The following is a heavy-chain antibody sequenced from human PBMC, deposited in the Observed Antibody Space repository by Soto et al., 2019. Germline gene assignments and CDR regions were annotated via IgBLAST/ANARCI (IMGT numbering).Heavy chain of an antibody. CDR3: AGTTSHQWYYMDV. CDR1: GDSVSSNSAA. J-gene: IGHJ6*03. Sequence: QVQLQESGPGLVKPSQTLSLTCAISGDSVSSNSAAWNWIRLSPSGGLEWLARTYYRSRWYNDYAVSVRSRITVHPDTSKTQFSLQLTSVTPEDTAVFYCAGTTSHQWYYMDVWGKGTRVTVSS. CDR2: TYYRSRWYN. V-gene: IGHV6-1*01. D-gene: IGHD1-7*01.